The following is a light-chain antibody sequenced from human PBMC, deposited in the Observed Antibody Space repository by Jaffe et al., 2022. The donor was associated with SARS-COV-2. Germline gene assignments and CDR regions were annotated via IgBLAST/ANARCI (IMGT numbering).Light chain of an antibody. V-gene: IGKV3-20*01. CDR2: GTS. CDR3: QHYGSSPRYT. CDR1: QTVSNSY. Sequence: EIVLTQSPGTLSLSPGERATLSCRASQTVSNSYLAWYQQKPGQAPRLLIYGTSRRATGIPDRFSGSGSGADFTLTISRLEPEDFAVYYCQHYGSSPRYTFGQGTKLEIK. J-gene: IGKJ2*01.